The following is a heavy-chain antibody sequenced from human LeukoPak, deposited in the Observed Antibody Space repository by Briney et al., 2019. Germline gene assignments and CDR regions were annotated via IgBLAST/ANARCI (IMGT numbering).Heavy chain of an antibody. CDR2: IKEDGSAK. CDR1: GFTFSISW. D-gene: IGHD3-3*01. V-gene: IGHV3-7*01. CDR3: AKDDDGYY. J-gene: IGHJ4*02. Sequence: GGSLRLSCAASGFTFSISWMSWVRQTPEKGLEWVANIKEDGSAKYHADSVKGRFTISRDNAKNSLYLQMNSLRAENTAIYYCAKDDDGYYWGQGILVTVSS.